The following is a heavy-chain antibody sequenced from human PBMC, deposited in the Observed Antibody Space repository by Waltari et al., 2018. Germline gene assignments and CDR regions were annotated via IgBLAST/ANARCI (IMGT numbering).Heavy chain of an antibody. J-gene: IGHJ4*02. CDR1: GFTFGRYS. CDR3: ARDFTSWGFDY. Sequence: EVQLVESGGGLVKPGGSLRLSCAASGFTFGRYSMHWVRQAPGKGLEWVSSISSSSNYIYYADSVKGRFTIFRDNAKHSLFLQMNSLRAEDTAVYYCARDFTSWGFDYWGQGTLVTVSS. CDR2: ISSSSNYI. D-gene: IGHD2-2*01. V-gene: IGHV3-21*01.